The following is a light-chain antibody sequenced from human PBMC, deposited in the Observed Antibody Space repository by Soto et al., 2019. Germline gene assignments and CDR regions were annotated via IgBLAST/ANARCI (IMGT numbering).Light chain of an antibody. J-gene: IGLJ1*01. CDR1: SSNIGAGYD. V-gene: IGLV1-40*01. CDR3: QSYDSSLSLYV. CDR2: GNS. Sequence: QVVLTQPPSMSGPPGQRVTISCTGSSSNIGAGYDVHWYQQLPGTAPKLLIYGNSNRPSGVPDRFSGSKSGTSASLAITGLQAEDEADYYCQSYDSSLSLYVFGTGSKVTVL.